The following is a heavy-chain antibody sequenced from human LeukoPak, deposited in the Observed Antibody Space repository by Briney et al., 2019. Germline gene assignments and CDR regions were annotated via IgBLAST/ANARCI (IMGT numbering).Heavy chain of an antibody. V-gene: IGHV1-69-2*01. J-gene: IGHJ3*02. D-gene: IGHD6-19*01. CDR3: ATPLGKGWADDAFDI. CDR1: GYTFTDYY. Sequence: ASVKISCKVSGYTFTDYYMHWVQQAPGKGLEGMGLVYPEDGEKIYAEKFQGRVTITAETSTDTAYMELSSLRSEDTAVYYCATPLGKGWADDAFDIWGQGTMVTVSS. CDR2: VYPEDGEK.